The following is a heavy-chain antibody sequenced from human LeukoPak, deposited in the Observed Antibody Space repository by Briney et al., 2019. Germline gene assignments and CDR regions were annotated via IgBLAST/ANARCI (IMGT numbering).Heavy chain of an antibody. Sequence: GGSLRLSCAASGFTFSSYGMHWVRQAPGKGLEWVAVISYDGSNKYYADSVKGRFTISRDNSKNTLYLQMNSLRAEDTAVYYCAKDLWHGYNSYSDYWGQGTLVTVSS. CDR1: GFTFSSYG. D-gene: IGHD5-24*01. V-gene: IGHV3-30*18. CDR3: AKDLWHGYNSYSDY. CDR2: ISYDGSNK. J-gene: IGHJ4*02.